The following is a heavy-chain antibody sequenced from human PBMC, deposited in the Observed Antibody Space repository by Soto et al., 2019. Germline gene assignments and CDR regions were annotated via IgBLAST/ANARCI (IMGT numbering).Heavy chain of an antibody. CDR2: ISWNSGSI. V-gene: IGHV3-9*01. CDR3: AKTDHMDV. Sequence: GGSLRLSCAASGFTFDDYAMHWVRQAPGKGLEWVPGISWNSGSIGYADSVKGRFTISRDNAKNSLYLQMNSLRAEDTALYYCAKTDHMDVWGQGTTVTVS. CDR1: GFTFDDYA. J-gene: IGHJ6*02.